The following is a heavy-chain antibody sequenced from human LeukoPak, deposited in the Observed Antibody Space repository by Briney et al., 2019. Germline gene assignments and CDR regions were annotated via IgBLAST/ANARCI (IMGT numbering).Heavy chain of an antibody. Sequence: ASVKVSCKASGYSFTGYYMHWVRQAPGQGLEWMGCINPNSGGTDYAQKFQGRVTMTRDTSISTAYMELSRLTSDDTAVYYCAGVSGYDPYYFDYWGQGTLVAVSS. J-gene: IGHJ4*02. V-gene: IGHV1-2*02. D-gene: IGHD5-12*01. CDR3: AGVSGYDPYYFDY. CDR1: GYSFTGYY. CDR2: INPNSGGT.